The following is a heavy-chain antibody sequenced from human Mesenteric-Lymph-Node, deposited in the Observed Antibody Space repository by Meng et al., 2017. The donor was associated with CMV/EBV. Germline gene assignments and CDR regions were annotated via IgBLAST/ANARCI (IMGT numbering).Heavy chain of an antibody. CDR1: GFTFSSDS. CDR2: ISSSSSYI. Sequence: GGSLRLSCAASGFTFSSDSMNWVRQAPGKGLEWVSSISSSSSYIYYADSVKGRFTISRDNAKNSLYLQMNSLRAEDTAVYYCAREGPRYYYDSSADAFDIWGQGTMVTVSS. D-gene: IGHD3-22*01. CDR3: AREGPRYYYDSSADAFDI. J-gene: IGHJ3*02. V-gene: IGHV3-21*01.